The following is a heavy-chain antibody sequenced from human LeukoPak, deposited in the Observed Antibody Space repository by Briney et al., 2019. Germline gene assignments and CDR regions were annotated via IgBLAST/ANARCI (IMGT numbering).Heavy chain of an antibody. CDR2: IRYDGSNK. CDR3: AKERSPTYYYDSSGYYPFDY. CDR1: GFTFSSYG. Sequence: GGSLRLSCAASGFTFSSYGMHWVRQAPGKGLEWVAFIRYDGSNKYYADSVKGRFTISRDNSKNTLYLQMNSLRAEDTAVYYCAKERSPTYYYDSSGYYPFDYWGQGTLVTVSS. J-gene: IGHJ4*02. V-gene: IGHV3-30*02. D-gene: IGHD3-22*01.